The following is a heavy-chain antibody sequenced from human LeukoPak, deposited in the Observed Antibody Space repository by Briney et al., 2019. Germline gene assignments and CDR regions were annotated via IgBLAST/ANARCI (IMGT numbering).Heavy chain of an antibody. D-gene: IGHD3-22*01. CDR2: INPNSGGT. J-gene: IGHJ4*02. CDR3: ARDYSDSSGYPDY. Sequence: ASVKVSCKASGYTFTGYYMHWVRQAPGQGLEWMGWINPNSGGTNYAQKFQGRGTMTRDTSISTAYMELSRLRSDDTAVYYCARDYSDSSGYPDYWGQGTLVTVSS. CDR1: GYTFTGYY. V-gene: IGHV1-2*02.